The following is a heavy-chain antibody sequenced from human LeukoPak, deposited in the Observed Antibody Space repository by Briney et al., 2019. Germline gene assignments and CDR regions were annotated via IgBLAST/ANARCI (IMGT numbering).Heavy chain of an antibody. CDR2: ISYDGSNK. CDR1: GFTFSSYS. Sequence: GGSLRLSCAASGFTFSSYSMNWVRQAPGKGLEWVAVISYDGSNKYYADSVKGRFTISRDNSKNTLYLQMNSLRAEDTAVYYCARVLVRGVVGYYYYMDVWGKGTTVTVSS. J-gene: IGHJ6*03. CDR3: ARVLVRGVVGYYYYMDV. V-gene: IGHV3-30*03. D-gene: IGHD3-10*01.